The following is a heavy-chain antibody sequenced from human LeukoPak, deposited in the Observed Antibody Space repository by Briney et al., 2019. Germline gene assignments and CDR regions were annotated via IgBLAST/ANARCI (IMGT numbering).Heavy chain of an antibody. J-gene: IGHJ4*02. V-gene: IGHV4-59*01. CDR3: ARGSIVTWPFDY. Sequence: PSETLSLTCTVSGGSISSYYWSWIRQPPGKGLEWIGYIYYSGSTNYNPSLKSRVTISVDTSKNQCSLKLSSVTAADTAVYYCARGSIVTWPFDYWGQGTLVTVSS. CDR2: IYYSGST. D-gene: IGHD1-26*01. CDR1: GGSISSYY.